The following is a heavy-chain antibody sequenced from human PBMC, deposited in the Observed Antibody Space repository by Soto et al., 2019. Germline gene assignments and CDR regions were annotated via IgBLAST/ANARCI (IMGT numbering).Heavy chain of an antibody. CDR1: GFAFSRYG. V-gene: IGHV3-33*01. Sequence: PGGSLRLSCAASGFAFSRYGMHWVRQAPGKGLEWVAVIWHDGSKKYYADSVKGRFTISRDNSKNTLYLQMNSLRAEDTAVYYCTRDVGDSGFDYWGQGTLVTVSS. CDR3: TRDVGDSGFDY. J-gene: IGHJ4*02. D-gene: IGHD2-15*01. CDR2: IWHDGSKK.